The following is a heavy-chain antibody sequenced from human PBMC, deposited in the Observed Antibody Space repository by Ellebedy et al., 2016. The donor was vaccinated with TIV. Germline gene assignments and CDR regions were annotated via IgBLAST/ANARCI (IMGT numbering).Heavy chain of an antibody. D-gene: IGHD2/OR15-2a*01. CDR2: IYNSGST. CDR1: GGSISSYY. V-gene: IGHV4-59*12. Sequence: SETLSLTXSVSGGSISSYYWTWIRQPPGKGLEWIGYIYNSGSTNYNPSLKSRVTISVDTSKNQFSLKLSSVTAAGTAVYYCARVLYGYMDVWGKGTTVTVSS. J-gene: IGHJ6*03. CDR3: ARVLYGYMDV.